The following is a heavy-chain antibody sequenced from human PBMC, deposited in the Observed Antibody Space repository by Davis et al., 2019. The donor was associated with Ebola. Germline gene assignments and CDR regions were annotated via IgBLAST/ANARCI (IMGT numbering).Heavy chain of an antibody. Sequence: GGSLRLSCAASGFIFSNYEMNWVRQAPGKGLEWISYISSVGSTIYYADSVKGRFTISRDNAKNSLYLQMNSLRAEDTAVYYCARSSIAARPGYYYGMDVWGQGTTVTVSS. V-gene: IGHV3-48*03. CDR3: ARSSIAARPGYYYGMDV. D-gene: IGHD6-6*01. CDR2: ISSVGSTI. J-gene: IGHJ6*02. CDR1: GFIFSNYE.